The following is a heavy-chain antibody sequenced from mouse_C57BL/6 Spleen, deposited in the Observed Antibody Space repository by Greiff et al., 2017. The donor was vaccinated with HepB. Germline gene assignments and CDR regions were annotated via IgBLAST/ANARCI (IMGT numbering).Heavy chain of an antibody. CDR2: IYPGDGDT. CDR1: GYAFSSYW. CDR3: ARDYGYWYFDV. Sequence: QVQLKESGAELVKPGASVKISCKASGYAFSSYWMNWVKQRPGKGLEWIGQIYPGDGDTNYNGKFKGKATLTADKSSSTAYMQLSSLTSEDSAVYFCARDYGYWYFDVWGTGTTVTVSS. D-gene: IGHD1-1*01. V-gene: IGHV1-80*01. J-gene: IGHJ1*03.